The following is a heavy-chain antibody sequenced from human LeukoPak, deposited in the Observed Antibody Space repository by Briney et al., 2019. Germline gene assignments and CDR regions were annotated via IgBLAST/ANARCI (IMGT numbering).Heavy chain of an antibody. J-gene: IGHJ6*03. CDR3: AKATRYSDYYMDV. CDR1: GFTFDDYT. Sequence: GGSLRLSCAASGFTFDDYTMHWVRHAPGKGLEWVSLISWDGGSTYYADSVKGRFTISRDNSKNSLYLQMNSLRTQDTALYYCAKATRYSDYYMDVWGKGTTVTVSS. D-gene: IGHD2-15*01. V-gene: IGHV3-43*01. CDR2: ISWDGGST.